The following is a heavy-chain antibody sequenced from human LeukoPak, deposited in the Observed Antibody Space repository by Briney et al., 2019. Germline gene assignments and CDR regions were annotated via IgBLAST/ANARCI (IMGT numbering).Heavy chain of an antibody. CDR2: IWYDGSNK. CDR1: GFTFSSYG. CDR3: ARDESGSGWYVEA. V-gene: IGHV3-33*08. D-gene: IGHD6-19*01. J-gene: IGHJ5*02. Sequence: GGSLRLSCAASGFTFSSYGMHWVRQAPGKGLEWVAVIWYDGSNKYYADSVKGRFTISRDNSKNTLYLQMNSLRAEDTAVYYCARDESGSGWYVEAWGQGTLVTVSS.